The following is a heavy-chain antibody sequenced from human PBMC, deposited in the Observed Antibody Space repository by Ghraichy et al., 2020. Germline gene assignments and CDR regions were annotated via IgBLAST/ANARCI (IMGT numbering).Heavy chain of an antibody. D-gene: IGHD2-21*02. CDR2: IYYSGRT. J-gene: IGHJ4*02. CDR3: ARHRGGYCGGDCPYYFDY. V-gene: IGHV4-39*01. CDR1: GGSISGSNYY. Sequence: SETLSLTCTVSGGSISGSNYYWGWIRQPPGKGLEWIGSIYYSGRTYYNPSLKSRVTISVETSKSQFSLKLSSVTAADTAVYYCARHRGGYCGGDCPYYFDYWGQGTLVTVSS.